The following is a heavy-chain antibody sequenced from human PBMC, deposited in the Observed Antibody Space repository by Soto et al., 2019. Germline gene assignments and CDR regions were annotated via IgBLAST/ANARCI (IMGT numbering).Heavy chain of an antibody. CDR2: IIPIFRTP. D-gene: IGHD5-12*01. Sequence: QVQLVQSGAEVKQPGSSVKVSCQASGVTFSSFAISWVRQAPGQGLEWMGGIIPIFRTPNYAQNFQGRVTITADESTSSVYMELSRLRSEDTAVYYCARITGSGFRPGTHSFNWFDPWGQGTLVTVSS. CDR1: GVTFSSFA. V-gene: IGHV1-69*01. J-gene: IGHJ5*02. CDR3: ARITGSGFRPGTHSFNWFDP.